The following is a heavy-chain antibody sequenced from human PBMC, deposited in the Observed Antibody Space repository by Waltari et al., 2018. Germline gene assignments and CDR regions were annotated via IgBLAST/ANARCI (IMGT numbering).Heavy chain of an antibody. Sequence: QVQLVQSGAEVKKPGSSVKVSCKASGGTFSSYAISWVRQAPGQGLEWMGGIIPIIGIANYAQKFHGRFTINADEATSTAYMELSSLRSEDTAVYYCAREGGSGSSPDYWGQGTLVTVSA. D-gene: IGHD1-26*01. CDR1: GGTFSSYA. J-gene: IGHJ4*02. CDR3: AREGGSGSSPDY. CDR2: IIPIIGIA. V-gene: IGHV1-69*12.